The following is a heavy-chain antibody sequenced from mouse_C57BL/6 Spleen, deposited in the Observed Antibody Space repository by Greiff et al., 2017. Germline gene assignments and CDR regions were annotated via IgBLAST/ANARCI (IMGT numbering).Heavy chain of an antibody. CDR3: ASGECYAMDC. V-gene: IGHV1-80*01. J-gene: IGHJ4*01. CDR1: GYAFSSYW. Sequence: VQLQQSGAELVKPGASVKLSCKASGYAFSSYWMNWVKQRPGKGLEWIGQIYPEDGDTNYNEKFKGKATMTADKSSSTAYMQLSSLTSVYSAVYFCASGECYAMDCWGQGTSVTVSS. CDR2: IYPEDGDT.